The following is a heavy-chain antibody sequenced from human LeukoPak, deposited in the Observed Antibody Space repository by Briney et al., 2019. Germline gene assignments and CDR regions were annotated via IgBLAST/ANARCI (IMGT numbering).Heavy chain of an antibody. CDR1: GVSIANTFYY. CDR2: IYTTGST. J-gene: IGHJ4*02. Sequence: SETLSLTCTVSGVSIANTFYYWNWLRQPAGKGLEWIGRIYTTGSTDYNPSLKSRVTISLDTARNQFSLKLGSVTAADTAVYYCARRQDGHDYWGQGTLVTVSS. V-gene: IGHV4-61*02. CDR3: ARRQDGHDY.